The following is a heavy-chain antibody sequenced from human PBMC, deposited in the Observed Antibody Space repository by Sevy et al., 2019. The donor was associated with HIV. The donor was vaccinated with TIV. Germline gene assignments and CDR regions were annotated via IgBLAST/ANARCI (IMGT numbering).Heavy chain of an antibody. CDR1: GGSISSSSYY. CDR3: ARRRGSSSWSYYYYGMDV. D-gene: IGHD6-13*01. Sequence: SETLSLTCTVSGGSISSSSYYWGWIRQPPGKGLEWIGSIYYSGSTYYNPSLKSRVTISVDTSKNQFSLKLSSVTAADTAVYYCARRRGSSSWSYYYYGMDVWGQGTTVTVSS. CDR2: IYYSGST. V-gene: IGHV4-39*01. J-gene: IGHJ6*02.